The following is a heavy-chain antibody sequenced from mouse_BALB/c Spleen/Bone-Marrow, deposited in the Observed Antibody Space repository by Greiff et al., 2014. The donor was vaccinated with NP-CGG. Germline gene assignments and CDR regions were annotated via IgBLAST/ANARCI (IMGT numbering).Heavy chain of an antibody. CDR3: ARNYDYAGGYYAMDY. CDR2: INPSTGYT. J-gene: IGHJ4*01. V-gene: IGHV1-7*01. CDR1: GYNFISYW. Sequence: QVQLQQSGAELAKPGASVKMSCKASGYNFISYWMHWVKQRPGKGLEWIGYINPSTGYTEYNQKFKDKATLTADKSSSKAYMQLSSLTFEASAVEYSARNYDYAGGYYAMDYWGQGTSLTVSS. D-gene: IGHD2-4*01.